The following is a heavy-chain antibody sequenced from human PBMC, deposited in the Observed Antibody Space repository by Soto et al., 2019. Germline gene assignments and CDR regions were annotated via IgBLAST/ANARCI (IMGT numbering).Heavy chain of an antibody. CDR2: IKSKIDGGTT. CDR3: TTGRYSSSLYFDS. CDR1: GITFSNAW. D-gene: IGHD6-6*01. J-gene: IGHJ4*01. V-gene: IGHV3-15*01. Sequence: EVQLVESGGGLVKPGGSLRVSCAASGITFSNAWMTWVRQAPGKGLEWVGRIKSKIDGGTTDYGVPVKGRFTISRDDSKNTLYLQMNSLKTEDTAVYYCTTGRYSSSLYFDSWGHGTLVTVSS.